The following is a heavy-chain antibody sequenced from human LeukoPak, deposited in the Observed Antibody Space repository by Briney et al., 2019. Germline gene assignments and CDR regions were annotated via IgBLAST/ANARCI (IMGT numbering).Heavy chain of an antibody. CDR1: GGSISSYY. CDR3: ARAGLYGSSWYDAFDI. Sequence: SETLSLTCTVSGGSISSYYWSWIRQPPGKGLEWIGYIYYSGSTNYNPSLKSRVTISVDTSKNQFSLKLSSVTAADTAVYYCARAGLYGSSWYDAFDIWGQGTMVTVSS. D-gene: IGHD6-13*01. V-gene: IGHV4-59*12. CDR2: IYYSGST. J-gene: IGHJ3*02.